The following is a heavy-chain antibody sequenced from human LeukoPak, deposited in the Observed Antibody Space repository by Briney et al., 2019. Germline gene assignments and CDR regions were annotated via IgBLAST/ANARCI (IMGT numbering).Heavy chain of an antibody. J-gene: IGHJ6*02. CDR1: GGSISGSSYY. Sequence: SETLSLTCTVSGGSISGSSYYWGWIRQPPGKGLEWIGSIYYSGSTYYNPSLKSRVTISVDTSKNQFSLKLSSVTAADTAVYYCARALRVISYDILTDYYYYGMDVWGQGTTVTVSS. V-gene: IGHV4-39*07. D-gene: IGHD3-9*01. CDR3: ARALRVISYDILTDYYYYGMDV. CDR2: IYYSGST.